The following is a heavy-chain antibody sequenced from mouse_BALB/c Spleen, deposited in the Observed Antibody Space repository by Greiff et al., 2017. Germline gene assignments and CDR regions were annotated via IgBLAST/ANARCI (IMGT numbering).Heavy chain of an antibody. CDR3: ARSGPRAMDY. CDR2: ISYSGST. CDR1: GYSITSDYA. Sequence: EVKLVESGPGLVKPSQSLSLTCTVTGYSITSDYAWNWIRQFPGNKLEWMGYISYSGSTSYNPSLKSRISITRDTSKNQFFLQLNSVTTEDTATYYCARSGPRAMDYWGQGTSVTVSS. J-gene: IGHJ4*01. V-gene: IGHV3-2*02. D-gene: IGHD2-10*02.